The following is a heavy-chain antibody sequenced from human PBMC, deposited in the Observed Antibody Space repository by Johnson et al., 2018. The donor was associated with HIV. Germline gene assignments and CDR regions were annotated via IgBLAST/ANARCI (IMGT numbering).Heavy chain of an antibody. CDR3: ARLIVGAPGAFDI. D-gene: IGHD1-26*01. CDR1: GFPFDDYA. J-gene: IGHJ3*02. V-gene: IGHV3-9*01. CDR2: ISWNSGSI. Sequence: VQLVESGGGLVQPGRSLRLSCAASGFPFDDYAMHWVRQAPGKGLEWVSVISWNSGSIGYADSVKGRFTISRDNAKNSLYLQMNSLRAEDTAVYYCARLIVGAPGAFDIWGQGTMVTVSS.